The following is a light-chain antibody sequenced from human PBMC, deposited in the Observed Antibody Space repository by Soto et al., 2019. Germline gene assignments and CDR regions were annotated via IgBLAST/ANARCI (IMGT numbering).Light chain of an antibody. CDR1: QTININY. CDR2: GAS. Sequence: EVVLTQSPGTLSLSPGERATLSCRASQTININYLAWYQQKPGQAPRLLMSGASNRATGIPDRFSGSGSGTDFTLTINRLEPEDFAMYFCQQYNTSPRTFGQGTKVEV. V-gene: IGKV3-20*01. J-gene: IGKJ1*01. CDR3: QQYNTSPRT.